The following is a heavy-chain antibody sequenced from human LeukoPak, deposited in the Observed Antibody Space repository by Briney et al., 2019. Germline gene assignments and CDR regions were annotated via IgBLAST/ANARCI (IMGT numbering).Heavy chain of an antibody. CDR2: IKQDGSER. D-gene: IGHD6-19*01. CDR3: ARSNRGWYAFDY. V-gene: IGHV3-7*01. J-gene: IGHJ4*02. CDR1: GFTFSSYW. Sequence: GGSLRLSCAASGFTFSSYWMSWVRQAPGKGLEWVANIKQDGSERYYVDSVKGRFTISRDNAKNPLYLQMNSLRAEDTAVYYCARSNRGWYAFDYWGQGTLVTVSS.